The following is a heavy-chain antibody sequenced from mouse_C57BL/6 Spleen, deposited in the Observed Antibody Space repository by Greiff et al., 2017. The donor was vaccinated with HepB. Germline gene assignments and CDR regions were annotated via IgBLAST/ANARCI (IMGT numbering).Heavy chain of an antibody. Sequence: VQLQQSGAELMKPGASVKLSCKATGYTFTGYWIEGVKQRPGHGLEWIGEILPGSGSTNYNEKFKGKATFTADTSSNTAYMHLSSLTTEDSSIYYCAREGTAQATDAMDYWGQGTSVTVSS. CDR3: AREGTAQATDAMDY. D-gene: IGHD3-2*02. J-gene: IGHJ4*01. CDR2: ILPGSGST. V-gene: IGHV1-9*01. CDR1: GYTFTGYW.